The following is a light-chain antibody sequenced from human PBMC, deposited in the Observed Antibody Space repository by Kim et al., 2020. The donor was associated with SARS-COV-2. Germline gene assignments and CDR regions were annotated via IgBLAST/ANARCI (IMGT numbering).Light chain of an antibody. V-gene: IGKV3-20*01. CDR3: QQYRT. CDR2: GAS. Sequence: EIVLTQSPGTLSLSPGEGATLSCRASQSISSSYLTWYQQKPGQAHRLLMYGASSRATGIPDRFSGSGSGTDFTLTISRLEPEDFAIYYCQQYRTFGPGTKVDIK. J-gene: IGKJ3*01. CDR1: QSISSSY.